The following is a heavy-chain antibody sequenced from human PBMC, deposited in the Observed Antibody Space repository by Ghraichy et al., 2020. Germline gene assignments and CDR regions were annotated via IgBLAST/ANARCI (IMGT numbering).Heavy chain of an antibody. CDR3: ARVPLPLYPDSSGYYYDY. J-gene: IGHJ4*02. Sequence: SVKVSCKASGGTFSSYAISWVRQAPGQGLEWMGGIIPIFGTANYAQKFQGRVTITADESTSTAYMELSSLRSEDTAVYYCARVPLPLYPDSSGYYYDYWGQGTLVTVSS. D-gene: IGHD3-22*01. CDR2: IIPIFGTA. CDR1: GGTFSSYA. V-gene: IGHV1-69*13.